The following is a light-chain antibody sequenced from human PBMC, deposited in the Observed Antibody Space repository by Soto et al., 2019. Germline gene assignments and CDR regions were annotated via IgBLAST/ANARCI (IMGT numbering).Light chain of an antibody. Sequence: QSALTQPASVSGSPGQSITFSCTGTSSDIGAYNYFSWYQHHPGKAPKLLIYDVTDRPSGVSDRFSGSKSGTTASLTISGLQAEDEADYFCSSYTTINTVVVFGGGTKLTVL. CDR1: SSDIGAYNY. CDR3: SSYTTINTVVV. CDR2: DVT. V-gene: IGLV2-14*03. J-gene: IGLJ3*02.